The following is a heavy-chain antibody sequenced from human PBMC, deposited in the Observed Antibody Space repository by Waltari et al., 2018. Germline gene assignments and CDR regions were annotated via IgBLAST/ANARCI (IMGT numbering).Heavy chain of an antibody. Sequence: QVQLVQSGAEVKKPGASVKVSCKASGYNFSYYYIHWVRQAPGQGLEWMGLINPSGGETNYAQKVQGRVTMPSDTSTRTVYLELSSLRSEDTAVYYCTREWDGEVWFDPWGQGTLVTVSS. V-gene: IGHV1-46*03. CDR3: TREWDGEVWFDP. J-gene: IGHJ5*02. D-gene: IGHD4-17*01. CDR1: GYNFSYYY. CDR2: INPSGGET.